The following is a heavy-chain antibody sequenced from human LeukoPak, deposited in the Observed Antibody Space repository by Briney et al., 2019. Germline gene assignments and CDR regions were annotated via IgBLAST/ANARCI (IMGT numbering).Heavy chain of an antibody. Sequence: EASVKVSCKASGYTFTSYGISWVRQAPGQGLDWMGWINPNSGGTHDAQKFQGRVTMTRDTSISTAYMELSSLSSDDTAVYYCARAGGVVLEPAAIDYWGQGTLVAVSS. CDR2: INPNSGGT. V-gene: IGHV1-2*02. J-gene: IGHJ4*02. CDR3: ARAGGVVLEPAAIDY. CDR1: GYTFTSYG. D-gene: IGHD2-2*02.